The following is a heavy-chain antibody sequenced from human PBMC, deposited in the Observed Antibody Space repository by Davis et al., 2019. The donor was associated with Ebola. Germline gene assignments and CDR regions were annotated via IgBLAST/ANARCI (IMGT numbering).Heavy chain of an antibody. Sequence: SVKVSCKASGGTFSSYAIGWVRQAPGQGLEWMGGIIPIFGTANYAQKFQGRVTITADESTSIAYMELRSLRSDDTAVYYCARCPVTIFGVVNGNWFDPWGQGTLVTVSS. V-gene: IGHV1-69*13. CDR2: IIPIFGTA. CDR3: ARCPVTIFGVVNGNWFDP. J-gene: IGHJ5*02. CDR1: GGTFSSYA. D-gene: IGHD3-3*01.